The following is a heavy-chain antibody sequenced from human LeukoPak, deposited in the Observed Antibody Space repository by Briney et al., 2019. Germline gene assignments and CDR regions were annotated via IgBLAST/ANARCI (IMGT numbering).Heavy chain of an antibody. CDR3: TTEPYRRFNQFDY. CDR1: GFVFSIYT. Sequence: GGSLRLSCAASGFVFSIYTMNWVRHAPGKGLEWVSSISSSSTHIYYADSVKGRFTISRDNAKNSLYLQMNSLKTEDTAVYYCTTEPYRRFNQFDYWGQGTLVTVSS. J-gene: IGHJ4*02. CDR2: ISSSSTHI. V-gene: IGHV3-21*03. D-gene: IGHD3-16*01.